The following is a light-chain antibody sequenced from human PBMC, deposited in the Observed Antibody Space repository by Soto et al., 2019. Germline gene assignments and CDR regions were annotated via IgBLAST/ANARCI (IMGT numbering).Light chain of an antibody. Sequence: QSVLTQPPSASGTPGQRVTISCSGSSSKIGRNYVYWYQQLPGTAPKLLIYRNNQRPSGVPDRFSGSKSGTSASLAISGLRSEDEADYYCAAWDDSLSGGVFGTGTKVTVL. CDR1: SSKIGRNY. V-gene: IGLV1-47*01. J-gene: IGLJ1*01. CDR3: AAWDDSLSGGV. CDR2: RNN.